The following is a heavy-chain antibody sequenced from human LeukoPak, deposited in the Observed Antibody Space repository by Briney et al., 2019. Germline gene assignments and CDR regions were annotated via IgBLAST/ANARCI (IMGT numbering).Heavy chain of an antibody. J-gene: IGHJ4*02. CDR2: INHSGST. CDR1: GGSFSGYY. CDR3: ARDLGGYDEPIDY. D-gene: IGHD5-12*01. V-gene: IGHV4-34*01. Sequence: SETLSLTCAVYGGSFSGYYWSWIRQPPGKGLEWIGEINHSGSTNYNPSLKSRVTISVDTSKNQFSLKLSSVTAADTAVYYCARDLGGYDEPIDYWGQGTLVTVSS.